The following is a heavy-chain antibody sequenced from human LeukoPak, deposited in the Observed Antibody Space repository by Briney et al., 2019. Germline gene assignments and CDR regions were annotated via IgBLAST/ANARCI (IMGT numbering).Heavy chain of an antibody. D-gene: IGHD4-11*01. CDR2: ITQHGSET. CDR3: ARASSSKNVQNVDV. Sequence: GLSLRLFCASSGLILSTYWMLCVREPPGKGLEDVASITQHGSETQYVESVKGRFTISRDNTKNSLYLQMNSLRAEDTAVYYCARASSSKNVQNVDVWGQGTTVPVSS. CDR1: GLILSTYW. V-gene: IGHV3-7*01. J-gene: IGHJ6*02.